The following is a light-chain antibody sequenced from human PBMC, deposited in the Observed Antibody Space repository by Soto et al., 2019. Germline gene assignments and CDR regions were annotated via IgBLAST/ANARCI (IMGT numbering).Light chain of an antibody. CDR3: SSYKGSSTLVV. Sequence: QSALTQPASVSGSPGQSITISCTGTSSDVGGYNYVSWYQQHPGKAPKLMIYEVSNRPSGVSNRFSGSKSGNTASLTISGLQADDEADYYCSSYKGSSTLVVFGGGTQLTVL. CDR2: EVS. V-gene: IGLV2-14*01. CDR1: SSDVGGYNY. J-gene: IGLJ2*01.